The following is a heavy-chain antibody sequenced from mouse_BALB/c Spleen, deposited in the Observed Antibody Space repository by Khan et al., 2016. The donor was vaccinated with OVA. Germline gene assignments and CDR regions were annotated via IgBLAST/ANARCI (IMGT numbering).Heavy chain of an antibody. CDR2: ISGDSNTI. V-gene: IGHV5-17*02. Sequence: EVELVESGGGLVQPGGSRKLSCAASGFTFNNYRMHWVRQAPEKGLEWVAYISGDSNTIYYVDSVKGRFTISRDNPKNTLFLQMTSLMSEDTAMYYCATSYFYGYYFDYWGPGTTLTVS. CDR3: ATSYFYGYYFDY. J-gene: IGHJ2*01. CDR1: GFTFNNYR. D-gene: IGHD1-1*01.